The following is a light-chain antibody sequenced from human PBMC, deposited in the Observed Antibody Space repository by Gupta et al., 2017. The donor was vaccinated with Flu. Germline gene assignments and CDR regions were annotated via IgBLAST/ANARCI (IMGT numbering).Light chain of an antibody. CDR3: QVWDSSGDNRVV. Sequence: SYVLTQSPSVSVAPGEPARITCGGIHIGSKSVHWYQPRPGQAPVPVVYDYTCRRSGSPERWSGSNSGTTATITIDRVEAGEEADYYCQVWDSSGDNRVVFGGGTKLTVL. J-gene: IGLJ3*02. V-gene: IGLV3-21*02. CDR1: HIGSKS. CDR2: DYT.